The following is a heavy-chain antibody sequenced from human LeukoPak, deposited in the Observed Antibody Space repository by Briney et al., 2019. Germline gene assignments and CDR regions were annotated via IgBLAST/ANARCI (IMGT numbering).Heavy chain of an antibody. J-gene: IGHJ4*02. CDR1: GFTFSDYA. D-gene: IGHD5-18*01. CDR2: ISGSAHKI. Sequence: GGSLRLSCVVSGFTFSDYAMSWVRQAPEKGLDWVSVISGSAHKIRYADSVKGRFTISRDNSENTVYLQMNNLRAEDTALYYCAGRPTGYSSGYVYWGQGALVTVSS. V-gene: IGHV3-23*01. CDR3: AGRPTGYSSGYVY.